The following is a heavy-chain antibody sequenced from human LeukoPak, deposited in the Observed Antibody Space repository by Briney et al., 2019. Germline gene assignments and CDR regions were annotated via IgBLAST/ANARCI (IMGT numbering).Heavy chain of an antibody. CDR2: IYYSGST. D-gene: IGHD5-12*01. V-gene: IGHV4-59*08. CDR1: GGSISSYY. Sequence: SETLSLTCTVSGGSISSYYWSWIRQPPGKGLEWIGYIYYSGSTNYNPSLKSRVTISVDTSKNQFSLKLSSVTAADTAVYYCARRRRSGYDHSGDFDYWGQGTLVTVSS. J-gene: IGHJ4*02. CDR3: ARRRRSGYDHSGDFDY.